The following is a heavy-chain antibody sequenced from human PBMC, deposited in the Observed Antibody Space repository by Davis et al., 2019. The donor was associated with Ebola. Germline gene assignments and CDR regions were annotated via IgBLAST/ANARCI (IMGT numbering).Heavy chain of an antibody. CDR1: GYTFTSYY. CDR3: ARVLRFLEWFSWFDP. Sequence: ASVKVSCKASGYTFTSYYMHWVRQAPGQGLEWMGIINPSGGSTSYAQKFQGRVTMTRDTSTSTVYMELSSLRSEDTAVYYCARVLRFLEWFSWFDPWGQGTLVTVSS. CDR2: INPSGGST. V-gene: IGHV1-46*01. J-gene: IGHJ5*02. D-gene: IGHD3-3*01.